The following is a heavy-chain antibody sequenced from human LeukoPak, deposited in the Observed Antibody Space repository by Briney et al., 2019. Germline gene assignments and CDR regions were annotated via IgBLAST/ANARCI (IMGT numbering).Heavy chain of an antibody. CDR1: GFKFRNYA. CDR2: ISGSGGST. CDR3: AKDLWFGDPLDY. V-gene: IGHV3-23*01. D-gene: IGHD3-10*01. J-gene: IGHJ4*02. Sequence: GSLRLSCAASGFKFRNYAMSWVRQAPGRGLEWVSGISGSGGSTYYADSVKGRFTISRDNSKNTLFLQLNSLRAEDTAVYYCAKDLWFGDPLDYWGQGTLVTVSS.